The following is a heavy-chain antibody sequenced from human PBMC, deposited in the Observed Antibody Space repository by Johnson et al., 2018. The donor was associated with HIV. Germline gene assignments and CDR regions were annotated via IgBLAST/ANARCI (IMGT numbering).Heavy chain of an antibody. Sequence: VQLVESGGGLVQPGGSLRLSCAASGFTFSSFWLTWVRQAPGKGLEWVANINLDGSEKYYADSVKGRFTISRDNSKNTRYLQMNSLRAEDTAVFYCAKASPDSGSLIDIWGQGTMVTVSS. CDR2: INLDGSEK. D-gene: IGHD6-6*01. J-gene: IGHJ3*02. CDR1: GFTFSSFW. V-gene: IGHV3-7*01. CDR3: AKASPDSGSLIDI.